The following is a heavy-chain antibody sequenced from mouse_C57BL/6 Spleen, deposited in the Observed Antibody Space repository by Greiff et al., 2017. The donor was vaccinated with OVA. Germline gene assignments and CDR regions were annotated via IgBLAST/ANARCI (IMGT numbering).Heavy chain of an antibody. CDR2: IYPGSGNT. D-gene: IGHD2-4*01. V-gene: IGHV1-76*01. Sequence: QVQLQQSGAELVRPGASVKLSCKASGYTFTDYYINWVKQRPGQGLEWIARIYPGSGNTYYNEKFKGKATLTAEKSSSTAYMQLSSLTSEDSAVYFCARDRYDYDEGAWFAYWGQGTLVTVSA. J-gene: IGHJ3*01. CDR1: GYTFTDYY. CDR3: ARDRYDYDEGAWFAY.